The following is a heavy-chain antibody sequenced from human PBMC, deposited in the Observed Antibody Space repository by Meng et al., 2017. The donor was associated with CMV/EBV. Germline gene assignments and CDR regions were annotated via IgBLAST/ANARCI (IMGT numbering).Heavy chain of an antibody. CDR1: GGSFSGYY. D-gene: IGHD3-10*01. CDR2: INHSGST. Sequence: QVQVTQVGAGLFKPSHPLSPPCAVHGGSFSGYYWSWIRQPPGKGLEWIGEINHSGSTNYNPSLKSRVTISVDTSKNQFSLKLSSVTAADTAVYYCARESMVRGEDWGQGTLVTVSS. J-gene: IGHJ4*02. V-gene: IGHV4-34*01. CDR3: ARESMVRGED.